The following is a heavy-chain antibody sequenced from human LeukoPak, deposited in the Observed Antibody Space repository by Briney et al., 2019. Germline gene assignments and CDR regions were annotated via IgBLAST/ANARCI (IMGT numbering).Heavy chain of an antibody. J-gene: IGHJ4*02. Sequence: PGGSLRLSCAASGFTFSSYAMSWVRQARGKGLEWVSAISGSGGSTYYADSVKGRFTISRGNSKNTLYLQMNSLRAEDTAVYYYAKDRIREQWLAREDPLFDYWGQGTLVTVSS. D-gene: IGHD6-19*01. CDR1: GFTFSSYA. V-gene: IGHV3-23*01. CDR2: ISGSGGST. CDR3: AKDRIREQWLAREDPLFDY.